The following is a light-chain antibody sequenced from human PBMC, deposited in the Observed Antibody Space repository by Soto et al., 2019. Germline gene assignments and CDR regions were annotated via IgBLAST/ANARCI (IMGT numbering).Light chain of an antibody. CDR3: SSYTSSSTYV. Sequence: VLTQPASVSGSPGQSITISCTGTSSDVGGYNYVSWYQQHPGKAPKLMIFEVSNRPSGVSHRFSGSKSGNTASLTISGLQAEDEADYYCSSYTSSSTYVFGTGTKVTVL. CDR2: EVS. V-gene: IGLV2-14*01. J-gene: IGLJ1*01. CDR1: SSDVGGYNY.